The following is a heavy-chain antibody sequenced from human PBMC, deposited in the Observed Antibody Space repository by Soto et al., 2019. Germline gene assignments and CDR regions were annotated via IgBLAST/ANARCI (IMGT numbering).Heavy chain of an antibody. CDR2: INPSVGST. V-gene: IGHV1-46*01. J-gene: IGHJ4*02. CDR1: GYTFTNYY. Sequence: ASVKVSCKASGYTFTNYYMHWVRQAPGQGLEWMGIINPSVGSTTYAQRFQGRVTMTRNTSISTAYMELSSLRSEDMAVYYCARASMTTLFDWGQGTLVTVSS. D-gene: IGHD4-17*01. CDR3: ARASMTTLFD.